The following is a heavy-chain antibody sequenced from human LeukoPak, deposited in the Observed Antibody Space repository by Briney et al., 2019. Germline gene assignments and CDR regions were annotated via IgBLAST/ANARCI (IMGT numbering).Heavy chain of an antibody. V-gene: IGHV4-34*01. CDR3: ARGSLGVAADY. CDR2: IDHSGST. CDR1: GGSFSGYY. D-gene: IGHD2-15*01. Sequence: SWETLSLTCAVYGGSFSGYYWSWIRQPPGKGLEWIGEIDHSGSTNYNPSLKSRVTISLDTSKNQFSLKMSSVTAADTAVYYCARGSLGVAADYWGQGTLVTVSS. J-gene: IGHJ4*02.